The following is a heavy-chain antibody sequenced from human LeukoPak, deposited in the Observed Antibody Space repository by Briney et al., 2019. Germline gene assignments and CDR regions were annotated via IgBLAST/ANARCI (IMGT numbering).Heavy chain of an antibody. Sequence: GGSLRLSCAASGFTFSDYYMSWIRQAPGKGLEWVSYISSSGSTIYYADSVKGRFTISRDNAKNSMYLQMNSLRAEDTAVYYCARWEIRGTAHKLDYWGQGTLVTVSS. J-gene: IGHJ4*02. CDR2: ISSSGSTI. CDR1: GFTFSDYY. CDR3: ARWEIRGTAHKLDY. D-gene: IGHD1-7*01. V-gene: IGHV3-11*04.